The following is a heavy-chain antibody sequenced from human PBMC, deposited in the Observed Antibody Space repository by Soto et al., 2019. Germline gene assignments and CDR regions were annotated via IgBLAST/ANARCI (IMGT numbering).Heavy chain of an antibody. J-gene: IGHJ1*01. CDR3: ARLAYCGGDCYIYFQH. Sequence: GESLKSSCKGSGYSFTSYWIGWVSQMPGKGLEWMGIIYPGDSDTRYSPSFQGQVTISADKSISTAYLQWSSLKASDTAMYYCARLAYCGGDCYIYFQHWGQGTLVTVSS. V-gene: IGHV5-51*01. D-gene: IGHD2-21*02. CDR1: GYSFTSYW. CDR2: IYPGDSDT.